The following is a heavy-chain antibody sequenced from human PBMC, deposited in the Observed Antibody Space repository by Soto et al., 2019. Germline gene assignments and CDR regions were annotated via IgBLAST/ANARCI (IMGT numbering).Heavy chain of an antibody. D-gene: IGHD5-12*01. CDR1: GGTFHNYA. V-gene: IGHV1-69*01. J-gene: IGHJ4*02. CDR3: ARGGVDVVATAGLDY. Sequence: QVQLVQSGAEVKKPGSSVKVSCKASGGTFHNYAISWVRQAPGQGLEWMGGIIPIIGTADYAHKFQGRLAISADESTGTTFVELRSLRSEDTALYYCARGGVDVVATAGLDYWGQGTMVTVSS. CDR2: IIPIIGTA.